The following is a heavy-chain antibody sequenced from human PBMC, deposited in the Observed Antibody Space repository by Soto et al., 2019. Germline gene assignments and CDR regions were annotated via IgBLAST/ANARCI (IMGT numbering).Heavy chain of an antibody. CDR1: GFTFSSYS. CDR3: ARESLMDFWSGYAYGMDV. J-gene: IGHJ6*02. Sequence: PGGALRLSCAASGFTFSSYSMNWVRQAPGKGLEWVSSISSSSSYIYYADSVKGRFTISRDNAKNSLYLQMNSLRAEDTAVYYCARESLMDFWSGYAYGMDVWGQGTTVTVSS. D-gene: IGHD3-3*01. V-gene: IGHV3-21*01. CDR2: ISSSSSYI.